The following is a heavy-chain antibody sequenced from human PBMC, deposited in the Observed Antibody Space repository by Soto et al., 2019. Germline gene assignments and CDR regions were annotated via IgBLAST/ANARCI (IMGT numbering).Heavy chain of an antibody. CDR2: INHSGST. D-gene: IGHD6-25*01. CDR1: GGSFSGYY. V-gene: IGHV4-34*01. Sequence: SETLSLTCAVYGGSFSGYYWSWIRQPPGKGLEWIGEINHSGSTNYNPSLKSRVTISVDTSKNQFSLKLSSVAAADTAVYYRARGSATKYFDYWGQGTLVTVSS. J-gene: IGHJ4*02. CDR3: ARGSATKYFDY.